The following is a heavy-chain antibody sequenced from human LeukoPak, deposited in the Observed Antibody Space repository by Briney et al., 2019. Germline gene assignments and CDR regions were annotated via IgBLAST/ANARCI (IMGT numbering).Heavy chain of an antibody. Sequence: PGGSLRLSCAASGFTFSSYAMHWVRQAPGKGLEWVAVISYDGSNKYYADSVKGRFTISRGNSKNTLYLQMNSLRAEDTAVYYCARSTYFDYWGQGTLVTVSS. V-gene: IGHV3-30-3*01. J-gene: IGHJ4*02. CDR3: ARSTYFDY. CDR1: GFTFSSYA. CDR2: ISYDGSNK.